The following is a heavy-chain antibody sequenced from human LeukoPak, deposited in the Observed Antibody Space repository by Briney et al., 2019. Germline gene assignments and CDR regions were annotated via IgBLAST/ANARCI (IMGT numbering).Heavy chain of an antibody. CDR2: IYHSGST. CDR3: ARDRFLNYYYMDV. V-gene: IGHV4-38-2*02. CDR1: GYSISSGYY. Sequence: SETLSLTCTVSGYSISSGYYWGWIRPPPGKGLEWIGSIYHSGSTYYNPSLKSRVTISVDTSKNQFSLKLSSVTAADTAVYYCARDRFLNYYYMDVWGKGTTVTVSS. D-gene: IGHD3-3*01. J-gene: IGHJ6*03.